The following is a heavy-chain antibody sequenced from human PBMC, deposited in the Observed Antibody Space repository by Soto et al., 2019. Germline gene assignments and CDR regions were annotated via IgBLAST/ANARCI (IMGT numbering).Heavy chain of an antibody. D-gene: IGHD3-10*01. CDR1: GGTIISRGYY. Sequence: TSQPLSVTCTASGGTIISRGYYCIWIRQHPGKGLEWIGYIYYSGSTYYTPSLKSRVTISVATSMDQFSLKLSSVTAADMAVYYCAREVITMLRGVSPWFDPWGQGPLVTVSS. V-gene: IGHV4-31*03. CDR2: IYYSGST. CDR3: AREVITMLRGVSPWFDP. J-gene: IGHJ5*02.